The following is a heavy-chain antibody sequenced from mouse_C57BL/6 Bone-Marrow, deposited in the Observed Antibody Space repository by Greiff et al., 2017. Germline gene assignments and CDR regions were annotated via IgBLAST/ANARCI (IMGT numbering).Heavy chain of an antibody. CDR3: ARQDWGNPYFDY. CDR1: GFTFSDYY. D-gene: IGHD2-1*01. Sequence: EVKVEESGGGLVQPGGSLKLSCAASGFTFSDYYMYWVRQTPEKRLEWVAYISNGGGSTYYPDTVKGRFTISRDNAKNTLYLQMSRLKSEDTAMYYCARQDWGNPYFDYWGQGTTLTVSS. J-gene: IGHJ2*01. CDR2: ISNGGGST. V-gene: IGHV5-12*01.